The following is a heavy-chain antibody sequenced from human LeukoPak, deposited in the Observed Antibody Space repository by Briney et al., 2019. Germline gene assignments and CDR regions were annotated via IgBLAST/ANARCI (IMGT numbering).Heavy chain of an antibody. J-gene: IGHJ6*02. CDR3: ATEGAGTGTGDYYYYGMDV. V-gene: IGHV4-59*01. D-gene: IGHD1-1*01. Sequence: SETLSLTCTVSGGSISSYYWSWIRQPPGKGLEWIGYIYYSGSANYNPSLKSRVTISVDTSKNQFSLKLSSVTAADTAVYYCATEGAGTGTGDYYYYGMDVWGQGTTVTVSS. CDR1: GGSISSYY. CDR2: IYYSGSA.